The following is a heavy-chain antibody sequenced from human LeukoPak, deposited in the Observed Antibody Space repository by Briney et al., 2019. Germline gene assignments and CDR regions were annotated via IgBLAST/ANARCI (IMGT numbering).Heavy chain of an antibody. CDR1: GFTFSNYA. V-gene: IGHV3-23*01. D-gene: IGHD3-9*01. J-gene: IGHJ4*02. CDR2: IIDSGGTT. Sequence: PGASLRLSCAASGFTFSNYAMSWVRQAPGKGLEWVSAIIDSGGTTYYADSAKGRFSISRDNSKNTLFLQMNSLRVEDTALYYCSKWGDYDVLTGYYDSDFWGQGTLVTVSS. CDR3: SKWGDYDVLTGYYDSDF.